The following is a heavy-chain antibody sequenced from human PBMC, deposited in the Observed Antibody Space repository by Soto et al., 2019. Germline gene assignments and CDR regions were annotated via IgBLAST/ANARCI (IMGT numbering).Heavy chain of an antibody. CDR2: IWFDGSKE. D-gene: IGHD2-2*01. CDR3: ARAVPAAKGWFDS. V-gene: IGHV3-33*01. J-gene: IGHJ5*01. CDR1: GFTFSSYG. Sequence: QVELVESGGGVVQPGGSLRLACAASGFTFSSYGMHWVRQAPGKGLEWVAVIWFDGSKEFYAASVEGRFTISRDNSKKMVYLEMNSPRDVDTAVYYCARAVPAAKGWFDSWGQGTLVTVSS.